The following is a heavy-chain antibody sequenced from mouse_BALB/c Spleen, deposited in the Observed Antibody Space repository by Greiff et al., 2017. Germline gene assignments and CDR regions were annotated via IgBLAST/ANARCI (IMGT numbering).Heavy chain of an antibody. V-gene: IGHV2-6-7*01. CDR2: IWGDGST. Sequence: VHLVESGPGLVAPSQSLSLTCTVSGFSLTGYGVNWVRQPPGKGLEWLGMIWGDGSTDYNSALKSRLSISKDNSKSQVYLKMNSLQTDDTAKYYCATSTATYGYLDVWGEGTTVTVSS. J-gene: IGHJ1*01. CDR3: ATSTATYGYLDV. D-gene: IGHD1-2*01. CDR1: GFSLTGYG.